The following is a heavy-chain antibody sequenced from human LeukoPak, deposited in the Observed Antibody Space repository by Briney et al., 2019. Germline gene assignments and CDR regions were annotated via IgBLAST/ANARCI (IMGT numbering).Heavy chain of an antibody. D-gene: IGHD6-13*01. J-gene: IGHJ4*02. CDR2: IKKGGSEK. CDR3: ARGLYSSTTYYFDY. V-gene: IGHV3-7*03. CDR1: GFTSSSYW. Sequence: PGGSLRLSCAAAGFTSSSYWMSWVRQAPGKGLEWVANIKKGGSEKYYVDSVKGRFTISRDNAKNSLYLQMNSLRAEDTAVYYCARGLYSSTTYYFDYWGQGTLVTVSS.